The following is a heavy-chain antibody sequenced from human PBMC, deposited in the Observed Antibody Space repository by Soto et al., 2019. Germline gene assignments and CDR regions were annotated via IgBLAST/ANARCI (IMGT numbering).Heavy chain of an antibody. D-gene: IGHD6-13*01. CDR1: GGSISSSSFH. CDR2: IYYSGST. Sequence: QLQLQESGPGLVKPSETLSLTCTVSGGSISSSSFHWGWIRQPPGKGLEWIGSIYYSGSTYYSPSLTRRFPISVDTSKNQFSLKLSSVTAADTAVYYCARRERAAGTDWWFDPWGQGTLVTVSS. J-gene: IGHJ5*02. V-gene: IGHV4-39*01. CDR3: ARRERAAGTDWWFDP.